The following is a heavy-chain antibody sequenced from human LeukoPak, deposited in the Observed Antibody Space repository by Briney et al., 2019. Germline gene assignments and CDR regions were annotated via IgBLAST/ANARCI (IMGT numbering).Heavy chain of an antibody. CDR3: ARGGYD. CDR1: GGSISSYY. CDR2: IYYSGST. J-gene: IGHJ4*02. Sequence: PSETLSLTCTVSGGSISSYYWSWIRQPPGKGLEWIGYIYYSGSTNYNPSLKSRVTISVDTSKNQFSLKLSSVTAADTAVYYCARGGYDWGQGTLVTVSS. V-gene: IGHV4-59*01. D-gene: IGHD1-1*01.